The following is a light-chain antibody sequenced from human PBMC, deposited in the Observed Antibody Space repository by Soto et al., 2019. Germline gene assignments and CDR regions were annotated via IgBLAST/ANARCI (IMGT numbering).Light chain of an antibody. CDR3: QQYGSSSWT. Sequence: IVLTQSPGTLSLSPGERATLSCRASQSVSSSYLAWYQQKPGQAPRLLIYGASSRATGIPDRFSGSGSGTDFALTISRLEPEDCAVYYCQQYGSSSWTFGQGTKVEIK. V-gene: IGKV3-20*01. CDR2: GAS. CDR1: QSVSSSY. J-gene: IGKJ1*01.